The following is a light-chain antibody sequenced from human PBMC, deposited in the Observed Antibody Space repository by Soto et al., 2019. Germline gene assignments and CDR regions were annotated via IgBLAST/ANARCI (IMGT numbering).Light chain of an antibody. Sequence: ENVLTQSPRTPSLSPGERATLPCRASQRFSGTSLAWYQQKPGQAPRLLIYGVSNRATGIPDRFSGSGSGTDFTLTISRLEPEDFAVYYCHQYDNSLWTFGQGTK. CDR1: QRFSGTS. V-gene: IGKV3-20*01. J-gene: IGKJ1*01. CDR2: GVS. CDR3: HQYDNSLWT.